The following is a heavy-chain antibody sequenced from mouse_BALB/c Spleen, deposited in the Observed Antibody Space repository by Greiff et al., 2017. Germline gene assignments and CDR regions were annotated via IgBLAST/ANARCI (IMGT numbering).Heavy chain of an antibody. CDR2: IWGDGST. V-gene: IGHV2-3*01. Sequence: VMVVESGPGLVAPSQSLSITCTASGFSLTSYGVSWVRQPPGKGLEWLGVIWGDGSTNYHSALISRLSISKDNSKSQVFLKLNSLQTDDTATYYCAKRELLRLGPLYWYFDVWGEGTTVTVSS. J-gene: IGHJ1*01. CDR1: GFSLTSYG. D-gene: IGHD1-1*01. CDR3: AKRELLRLGPLYWYFDV.